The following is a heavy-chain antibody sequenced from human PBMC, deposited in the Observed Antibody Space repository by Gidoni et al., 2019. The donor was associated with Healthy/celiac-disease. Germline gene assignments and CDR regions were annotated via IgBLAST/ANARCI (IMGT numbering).Heavy chain of an antibody. J-gene: IGHJ6*02. Sequence: AEVKKPGASVKVSCKASGYTFTSYDINGVRQATGQGLEWMGWMNPNSGNTGYAQKFQGRVTMTRNTSISTAYMELSSLRSEDTAVYYCARLWFGDPKYGMDVWGQGTTVTVSS. V-gene: IGHV1-8*01. D-gene: IGHD3-10*01. CDR2: MNPNSGNT. CDR1: GYTFTSYD. CDR3: ARLWFGDPKYGMDV.